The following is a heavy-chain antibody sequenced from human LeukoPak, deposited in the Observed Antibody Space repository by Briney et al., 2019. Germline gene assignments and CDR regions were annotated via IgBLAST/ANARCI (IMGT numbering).Heavy chain of an antibody. CDR3: AKDHEDVVVVAAKDY. Sequence: GGSLRLSCAASGFTFSSYAMSWVRQAPGKGLEWVSAISGNGGSTYYADSVKGRFTISRDNSKNTLYLQMNSLRAEDTAVYYCAKDHEDVVVVAAKDYWGQGTLVTVSS. CDR2: ISGNGGST. CDR1: GFTFSSYA. J-gene: IGHJ4*02. V-gene: IGHV3-23*01. D-gene: IGHD2-15*01.